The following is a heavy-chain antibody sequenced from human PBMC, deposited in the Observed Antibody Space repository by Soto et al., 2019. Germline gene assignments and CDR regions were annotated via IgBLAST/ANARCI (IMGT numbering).Heavy chain of an antibody. CDR3: ARDHRDYDSSVYPYYFDY. Sequence: GGSLRLSCGGSGFSFRNYELHWVRQAPWKVLEWVSYISRSSNTIYYADSVKGRFTISRDNDKNSLFMQMNSLRAEDTAVYYLARDHRDYDSSVYPYYFDYWGQGTLVTVSS. CDR2: ISRSSNTI. CDR1: GFSFRNYE. D-gene: IGHD3-22*01. J-gene: IGHJ4*02. V-gene: IGHV3-48*01.